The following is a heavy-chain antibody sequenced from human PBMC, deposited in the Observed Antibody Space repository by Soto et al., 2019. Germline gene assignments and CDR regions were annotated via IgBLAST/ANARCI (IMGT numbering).Heavy chain of an antibody. CDR3: ARDFLSRSGADAFDI. V-gene: IGHV1-46*01. Sequence: ASVKVSCKASGYTFTSFYMHWVRQAPGQGLEWMGIINPSGGSTSYAQKFQGRVTMTRDTSTSTVYMELSSLRSDDTAVYYCARDFLSRSGADAFDIWSQGTMVTVS. CDR2: INPSGGST. CDR1: GYTFTSFY. D-gene: IGHD6-19*01. J-gene: IGHJ3*02.